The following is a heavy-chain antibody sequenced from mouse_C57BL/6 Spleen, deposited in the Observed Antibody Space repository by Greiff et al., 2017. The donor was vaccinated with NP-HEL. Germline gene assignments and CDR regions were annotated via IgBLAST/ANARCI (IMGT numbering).Heavy chain of an antibody. CDR2: IYPRSGNT. CDR1: GYTFTSYG. CDR3: ARSGDYDAGYYAMDY. D-gene: IGHD2-4*01. Sequence: QVQLQQSGAELARPGASVKLSCKASGYTFTSYGISWVKQRTGQGLEWIGEIYPRSGNTYYNEKFKGKATLTADKSSSTAYMELRSLTSEDSAVYFCARSGDYDAGYYAMDYWGQGTSVTVSS. V-gene: IGHV1-81*01. J-gene: IGHJ4*01.